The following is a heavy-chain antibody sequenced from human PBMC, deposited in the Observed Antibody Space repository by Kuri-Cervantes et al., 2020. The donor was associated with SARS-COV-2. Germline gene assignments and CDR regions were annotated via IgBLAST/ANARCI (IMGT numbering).Heavy chain of an antibody. J-gene: IGHJ6*02. Sequence: GESLKISCAASGFTFSSYWMSWVRQAPGKGLEWVANIKQDGSEKYYADSVKGRFTISKDNAKNSLYLQMNSLRAEDTAVYYCARTVTPGGYYYYGMDVWGQGTTVTVSS. CDR2: IKQDGSEK. CDR1: GFTFSSYW. V-gene: IGHV3-7*01. CDR3: ARTVTPGGYYYYGMDV. D-gene: IGHD4-17*01.